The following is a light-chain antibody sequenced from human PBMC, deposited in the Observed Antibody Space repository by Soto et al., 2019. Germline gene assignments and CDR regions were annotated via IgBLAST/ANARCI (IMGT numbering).Light chain of an antibody. CDR2: AAS. J-gene: IGKJ1*01. V-gene: IGKV3-20*01. CDR1: QSVTSNH. Sequence: IVLTQSPGTLSLSPGERATISCRASQSVTSNHLAWYQQKPGQAPSLLIYAASSMATGIPDRFSGSGSGTGFTLTISSLEPEDFAVYYCQQYDSSPWTFGQGTKVEIK. CDR3: QQYDSSPWT.